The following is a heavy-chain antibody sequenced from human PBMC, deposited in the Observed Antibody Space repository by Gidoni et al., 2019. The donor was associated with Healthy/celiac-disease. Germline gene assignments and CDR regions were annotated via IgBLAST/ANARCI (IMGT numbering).Heavy chain of an antibody. V-gene: IGHV4-34*01. CDR1: GGSLSGSC. CDR3: ARGKGLTTVTTMRYYYYGMDV. J-gene: IGHJ6*02. D-gene: IGHD4-17*01. CDR2: INHSGST. Sequence: QVQLQQWGAGLLKPSEPLSLTCAVYGGSLSGSCWSWSRTPPGKGLEWIGEINHSGSTNYNPSLKSRVTISVDTSKNQFSLKLSSVTAADTAVYYCARGKGLTTVTTMRYYYYGMDVWGQGTTVTVSS.